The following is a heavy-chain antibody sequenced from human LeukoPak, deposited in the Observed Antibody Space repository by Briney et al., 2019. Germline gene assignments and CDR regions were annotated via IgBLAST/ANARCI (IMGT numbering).Heavy chain of an antibody. Sequence: PSETLSLTCAVYGGSFSGYYWSWIRQPPGKGLEWIGEINHSGSTNYNPSLKSRVTISVDTSKNQFSLKLSSVTAADTAVYYCARGRSGYVTPLDYWGQGTLVTVSS. J-gene: IGHJ4*02. CDR2: INHSGST. CDR1: GGSFSGYY. CDR3: ARGRSGYVTPLDY. V-gene: IGHV4-34*01. D-gene: IGHD5-12*01.